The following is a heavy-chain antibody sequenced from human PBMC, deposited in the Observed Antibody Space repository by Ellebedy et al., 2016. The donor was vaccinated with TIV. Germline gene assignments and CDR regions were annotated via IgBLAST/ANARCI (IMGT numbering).Heavy chain of an antibody. D-gene: IGHD5-18*01. V-gene: IGHV1-69*06. CDR2: IIPIFGTA. J-gene: IGHJ6*02. CDR1: GGTFSSYA. CDR3: ARGTAMATPYYYYYGMDV. Sequence: SVKVSCXASGGTFSSYAISWVQQAPGQGLEWMGGIIPIFGTANYAQKFQGRVTITADKSTSTAYMELSSLRSEDTAVYYCARGTAMATPYYYYYGMDVWGQGTTVTVSS.